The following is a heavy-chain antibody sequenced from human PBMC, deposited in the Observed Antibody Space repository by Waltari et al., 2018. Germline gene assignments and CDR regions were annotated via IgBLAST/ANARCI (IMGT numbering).Heavy chain of an antibody. CDR2: MNPKSGNK. V-gene: IGHV1-8*01. Sequence: QVQLVQSGAEVRTRGASVKVSCKASGYTFSSYDVNWVRPATGTGLEWMGWMNPKSGNKGYAHKFQGRVIMTRNTSISTNYMEPRSLRSEDTAVEYCARAVVLAARNYYYYGKDVWGKGTTVTVSS. CDR3: ARAVVLAARNYYYYGKDV. CDR1: GYTFSSYD. J-gene: IGHJ6*04. D-gene: IGHD6-6*01.